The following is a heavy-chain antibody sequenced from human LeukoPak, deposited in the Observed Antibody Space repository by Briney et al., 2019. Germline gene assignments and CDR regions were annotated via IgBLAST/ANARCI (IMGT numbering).Heavy chain of an antibody. J-gene: IGHJ3*02. Sequence: SETLSLTCTVSGGSISSYYWSWIRQPPGKGLEWIGYIYYSGSTNYNPSLKSRVTISVDTSKNQFSLKLSSVTAADTAVYYCARDRRNHPDVDAFDIWGQGTMVTVSS. CDR3: ARDRRNHPDVDAFDI. D-gene: IGHD1-14*01. CDR1: GGSISSYY. CDR2: IYYSGST. V-gene: IGHV4-59*01.